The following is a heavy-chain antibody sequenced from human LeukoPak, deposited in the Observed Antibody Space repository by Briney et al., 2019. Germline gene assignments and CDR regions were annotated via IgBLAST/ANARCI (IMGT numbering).Heavy chain of an antibody. CDR3: ARIADYYDSSGYYYPDDY. Sequence: SETLSLTCTVSGGSISSSSYYWGWIRQPPGKGLEWIGSIYYSGSTYYNPSLKSRVTISVDTSKNQFSLKLSSVTAADTAVYYCARIADYYDSSGYYYPDDYWGQGTLVTVSS. D-gene: IGHD3-22*01. CDR2: IYYSGST. J-gene: IGHJ4*02. CDR1: GGSISSSSYY. V-gene: IGHV4-39*01.